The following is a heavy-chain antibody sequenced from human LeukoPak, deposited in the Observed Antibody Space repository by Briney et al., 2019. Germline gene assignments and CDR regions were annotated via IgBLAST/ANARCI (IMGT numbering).Heavy chain of an antibody. D-gene: IGHD3-3*01. Sequence: PGGSLRLSCAASGFSFGTYAMHWVRQAPGKGLEYVSAISSNGRITYYANSVKGRFTISRDNSKDILYLQMGSLRAEDTAVYYCARERRVLRFLEWLPYPYYFDYWGQGTLVTVSS. CDR1: GFSFGTYA. V-gene: IGHV3-64*01. CDR3: ARERRVLRFLEWLPYPYYFDY. J-gene: IGHJ4*02. CDR2: ISSNGRIT.